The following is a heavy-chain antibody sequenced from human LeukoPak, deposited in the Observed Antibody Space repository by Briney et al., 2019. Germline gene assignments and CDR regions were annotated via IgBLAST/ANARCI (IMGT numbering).Heavy chain of an antibody. Sequence: ASETLSLTCTVSGGSISSGDYYWSWIRQPPGKGLEWIGYTYYSGSTYYNPSLKSRVTISVDTSKNQFSLKLSSVTAADTAVYYCARGRYQLTHWYFDLWGRGTLVTVSS. CDR1: GGSISSGDYY. V-gene: IGHV4-30-4*01. J-gene: IGHJ2*01. CDR3: ARGRYQLTHWYFDL. D-gene: IGHD2-2*01. CDR2: TYYSGST.